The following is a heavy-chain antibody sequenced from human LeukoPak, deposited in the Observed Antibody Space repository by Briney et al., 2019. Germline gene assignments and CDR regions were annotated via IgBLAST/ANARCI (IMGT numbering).Heavy chain of an antibody. D-gene: IGHD3-22*01. CDR3: ARGPPYYFDSSAPI. CDR1: EYTFTGYY. J-gene: IGHJ3*02. Sequence: ASVKVSCKASEYTFTGYYMHWVRQAPGQGPEWMGMINPSGGSTTYAQNFQGRVTMTRDTSTSTVYMELSSLRSEDTAVYYCARGPPYYFDSSAPIWGQGTMVIVSS. V-gene: IGHV1-46*01. CDR2: INPSGGST.